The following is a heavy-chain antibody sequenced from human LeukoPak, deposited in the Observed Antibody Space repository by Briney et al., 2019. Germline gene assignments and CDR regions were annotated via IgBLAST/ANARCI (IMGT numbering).Heavy chain of an antibody. CDR1: GFTFSSYA. D-gene: IGHD2-2*01. CDR3: AKVMPLYQLQWGLYDY. J-gene: IGHJ4*02. V-gene: IGHV3-30-3*01. CDR2: ISYDGSNK. Sequence: GGSLRLSCAASGFTFSSYAMHWVRQAPGKGLEWVAVISYDGSNKYYADSVKGRFTISRDNSKNTLYLQMNSLRADDTAVYYCAKVMPLYQLQWGLYDYWGQGTLVPVSS.